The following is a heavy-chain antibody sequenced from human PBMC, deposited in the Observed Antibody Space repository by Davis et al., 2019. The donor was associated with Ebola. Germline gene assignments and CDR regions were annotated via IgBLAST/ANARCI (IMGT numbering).Heavy chain of an antibody. D-gene: IGHD4-17*01. J-gene: IGHJ4*02. CDR2: IYPGDSDT. V-gene: IGHV5-51*01. CDR3: ARHRPFGDYAIDY. CDR1: GYSFTNYW. Sequence: GGSLSLSCEGSGYSFTNYWIGWVRQMPGKGLEWMGMIYPGDSDTKYSPSFQGQVTMSADKSITTAYLQWSSLKASDTAMYYCARHRPFGDYAIDYWGQGTLVTVSS.